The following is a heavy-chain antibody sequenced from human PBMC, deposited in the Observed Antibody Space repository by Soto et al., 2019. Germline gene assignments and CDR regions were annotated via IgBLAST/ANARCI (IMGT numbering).Heavy chain of an antibody. Sequence: PSQTLSLTCAISGDSVSSNTGAWNWIRQSPSRGLEWLGRTYYRSKWYQDYGTSVKSRITINADTSKNQISLQLNAVTPEDTALYYCAGVDGYDTFDLWGQGTMVTVSS. CDR2: TYYRSKWYQ. D-gene: IGHD5-18*01. CDR1: GDSVSSNTGA. J-gene: IGHJ3*01. CDR3: AGVDGYDTFDL. V-gene: IGHV6-1*01.